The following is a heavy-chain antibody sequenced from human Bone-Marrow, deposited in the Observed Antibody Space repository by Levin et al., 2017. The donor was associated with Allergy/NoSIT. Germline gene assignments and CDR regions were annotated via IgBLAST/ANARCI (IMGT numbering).Heavy chain of an antibody. V-gene: IGHV3-33*01. CDR2: IWYDGSNE. CDR3: ARLMAYGPRSASFDP. J-gene: IGHJ5*02. Sequence: PGGSLRLSCVASGFTFNSYGMHWVRQAPGRGLEWVAVIWYDGSNEYYADSVKGRFTVSRDNSKKTLYLQMNRLTADDTAVYYCARLMAYGPRSASFDPWGQGTLVSVSP. CDR1: GFTFNSYG. D-gene: IGHD2-8*01.